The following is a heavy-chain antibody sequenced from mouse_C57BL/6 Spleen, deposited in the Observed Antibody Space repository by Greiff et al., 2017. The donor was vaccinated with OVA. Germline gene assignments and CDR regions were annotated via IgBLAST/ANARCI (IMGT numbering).Heavy chain of an antibody. J-gene: IGHJ4*01. CDR1: GYAFTNYL. CDR3: AKLSNYDAMDY. D-gene: IGHD2-5*01. Sequence: VQLQQSGAELVRPGTSVKVSCKASGYAFTNYLIEWVKQRPGQGLEWIGVINPGSGGTKYNEKFKGKATLTADKSSSTAYMQLSSLTSEDSAVYFCAKLSNYDAMDYWGQGTSVTVSS. V-gene: IGHV1-54*01. CDR2: INPGSGGT.